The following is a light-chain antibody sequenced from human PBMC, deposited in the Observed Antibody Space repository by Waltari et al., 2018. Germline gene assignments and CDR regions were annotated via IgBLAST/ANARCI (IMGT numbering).Light chain of an antibody. V-gene: IGLV2-14*01. Sequence: QSALTQPAPVSGSPGQSTTLSCTATTSDPGAYNYVHWHQQHPGKAPKLLIYDVKSRPSGVSIRFSGSKSGNTASLIISGLQAEDEADYYCCSFTSSSTWVFGGGTKLTVL. CDR3: CSFTSSSTWV. CDR1: TSDPGAYNY. J-gene: IGLJ3*02. CDR2: DVK.